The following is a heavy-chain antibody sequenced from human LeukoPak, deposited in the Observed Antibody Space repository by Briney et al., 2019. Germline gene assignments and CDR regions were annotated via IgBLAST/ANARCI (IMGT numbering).Heavy chain of an antibody. CDR1: GGSISSYY. Sequence: PSETLSLTCTVSGGSISSYYWSWIRQPPGKGLEWIGYIYYSGSTNYNPSLKSRVTISVDTSKNQFSLKLSSVTAADTAVYYCAKEDGFDIWGQGTMVTVSS. CDR3: AKEDGFDI. J-gene: IGHJ3*02. D-gene: IGHD5-24*01. V-gene: IGHV4-59*01. CDR2: IYYSGST.